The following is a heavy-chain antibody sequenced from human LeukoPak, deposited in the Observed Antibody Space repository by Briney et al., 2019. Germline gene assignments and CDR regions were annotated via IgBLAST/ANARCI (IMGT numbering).Heavy chain of an antibody. D-gene: IGHD6-13*01. CDR1: GDSVSSNSAT. Sequence: SQTLSLTCAISGDSVSSNSATWTWIRQSPSRGLEWLGRTYYRSKWYNDYAVSVKSRITINPGTSKNQFSLHLNSVTPEDTAVYYCARGSSSSSWYFDYWGQGTLVTVSS. V-gene: IGHV6-1*01. CDR3: ARGSSSSSWYFDY. CDR2: TYYRSKWYN. J-gene: IGHJ4*02.